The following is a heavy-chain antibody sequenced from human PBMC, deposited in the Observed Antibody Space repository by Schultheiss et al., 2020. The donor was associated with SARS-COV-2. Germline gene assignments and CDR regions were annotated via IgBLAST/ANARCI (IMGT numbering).Heavy chain of an antibody. Sequence: SETLSLTCTVSGGSISSYYWSWIRQPPGKGLEWIGSIYYSGSTYYNPSLKSRVTISVDTSKNQFSLKLNSVTAADTAVYYCARSPTITKAGDFYYFDYWGQGTLVTVSS. V-gene: IGHV4-59*05. D-gene: IGHD5-24*01. CDR2: IYYSGST. J-gene: IGHJ4*02. CDR1: GGSISSYY. CDR3: ARSPTITKAGDFYYFDY.